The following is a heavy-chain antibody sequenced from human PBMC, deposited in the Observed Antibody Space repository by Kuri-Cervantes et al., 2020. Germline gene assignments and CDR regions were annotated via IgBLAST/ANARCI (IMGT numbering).Heavy chain of an antibody. J-gene: IGHJ6*02. CDR2: IIPIFGTA. CDR1: GGTFSSYA. D-gene: IGHD2-15*01. Sequence: SVKVSCKASGGTFSSYAISWVRQAPGQGLEWMGGIIPIFGTANYAQKFQGRVTITADESTSTAYMELSSLRSEDTAVYYCARYDCSGGGCYSAYYYYGMDVWGQGTTVTVSS. V-gene: IGHV1-69*13. CDR3: ARYDCSGGGCYSAYYYYGMDV.